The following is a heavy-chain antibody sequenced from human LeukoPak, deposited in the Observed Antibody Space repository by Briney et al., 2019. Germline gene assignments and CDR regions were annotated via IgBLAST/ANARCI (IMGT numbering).Heavy chain of an antibody. CDR3: ARSPVRLQYGILDS. D-gene: IGHD4-11*01. CDR1: GGSFSSGGYS. V-gene: IGHV4-30-4*07. J-gene: IGHJ4*02. CDR2: IYYSGSA. Sequence: SETLSLTCAVSGGSFSSGGYSWTWIRQPPGKGLEWIGYIYYSGSAYYNPSLQSRVSISVDTSKNQFSLKLSSVTAADTALYYCARSPVRLQYGILDSWGQGTLVTVSS.